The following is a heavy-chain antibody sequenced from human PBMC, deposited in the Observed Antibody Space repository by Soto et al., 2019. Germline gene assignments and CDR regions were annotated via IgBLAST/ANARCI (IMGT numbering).Heavy chain of an antibody. CDR2: ISYDGSNK. D-gene: IGHD3-22*01. Sequence: QVQLVESGGGVVQPGRSLRLSCAASGFTFSSYGMHWVRQAPGKGLEWVAVISYDGSNKYYADSVKGRFTISRDNSKNTLYLQMNSLRAEDTAVYYCAKVHYYDSSGPDDYWGQGTLVTVSS. CDR1: GFTFSSYG. V-gene: IGHV3-30*18. J-gene: IGHJ4*02. CDR3: AKVHYYDSSGPDDY.